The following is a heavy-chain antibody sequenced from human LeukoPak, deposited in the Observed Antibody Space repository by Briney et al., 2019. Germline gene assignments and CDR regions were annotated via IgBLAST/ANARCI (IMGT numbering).Heavy chain of an antibody. V-gene: IGHV3-53*01. CDR2: IYSGGST. CDR1: GFTVSSNY. CDR3: STEPRSLLY. Sequence: TGGSLRLSCAASGFTVSSNYMSWVRQAPGKGLEWVSVIYSGGSTYYADSVKGRFTISRDNAKNSLYLQLNSLRPEDTALYYCSTEPRSLLYWGHGTLVTVSS. D-gene: IGHD4-17*01. J-gene: IGHJ4*01.